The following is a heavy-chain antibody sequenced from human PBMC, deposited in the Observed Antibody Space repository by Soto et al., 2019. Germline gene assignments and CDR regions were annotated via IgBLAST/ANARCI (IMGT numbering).Heavy chain of an antibody. D-gene: IGHD3-22*01. CDR2: ISGSGGSS. V-gene: IGHV3-23*01. CDR1: GFTFSSYA. J-gene: IGHJ4*02. Sequence: PGGSLRLSCAASGFTFSSYAMSWVRQAPGKGLEWVSGISGSGGSSYYADPVRGRFTISRDNSKNTLYLQMNNLRAEDTAVYFCATGPMIVVIPPDYWGQGTLVTVSS. CDR3: ATGPMIVVIPPDY.